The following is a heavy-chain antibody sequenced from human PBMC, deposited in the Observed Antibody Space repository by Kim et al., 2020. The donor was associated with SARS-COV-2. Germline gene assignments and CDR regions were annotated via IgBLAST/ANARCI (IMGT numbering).Heavy chain of an antibody. J-gene: IGHJ4*02. CDR2: ISGSGGST. CDR3: AKDQGVVAATHIDY. D-gene: IGHD2-15*01. Sequence: GWSLRLSCAASGFTFSSYAMSWVRQAPGKGLEWVSAISGSGGSTYYADSVKGRFTISRDNSKNTLYLQMNSLRAEDTAVYYCAKDQGVVAATHIDYWGQGTLVTVS. CDR1: GFTFSSYA. V-gene: IGHV3-23*01.